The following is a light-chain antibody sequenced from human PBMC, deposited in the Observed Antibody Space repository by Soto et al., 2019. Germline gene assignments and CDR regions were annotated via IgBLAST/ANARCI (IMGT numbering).Light chain of an antibody. CDR3: SSFARSSTP. V-gene: IGLV2-23*02. J-gene: IGLJ1*01. CDR2: EVS. Sequence: QPSPLYGGPGQGLTLSYTRTSSDVGSNNLVSWYQQHPGKAPKLMIYEVSRRPSGVSNRFSGSKSGNTASLTISGLQAEDEADYYCSSFARSSTPFGSGTKVTVL. CDR1: SSDVGSNNL.